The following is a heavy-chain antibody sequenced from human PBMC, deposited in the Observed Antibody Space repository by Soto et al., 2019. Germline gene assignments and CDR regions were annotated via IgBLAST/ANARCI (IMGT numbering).Heavy chain of an antibody. CDR3: ARDPAPTTVVTLGGMDV. J-gene: IGHJ6*02. CDR2: ISAYNGNT. V-gene: IGHV1-18*01. Sequence: QVQLVQSGAEVKKPGASVKVSCKASGYTFTSYGISWVRQAPGQGLEWMGWISAYNGNTNYAQKLQGRVTMTTDTSTSTAYMELRSLRSDDTAVYYCARDPAPTTVVTLGGMDVWGQGTTVTVSS. D-gene: IGHD4-17*01. CDR1: GYTFTSYG.